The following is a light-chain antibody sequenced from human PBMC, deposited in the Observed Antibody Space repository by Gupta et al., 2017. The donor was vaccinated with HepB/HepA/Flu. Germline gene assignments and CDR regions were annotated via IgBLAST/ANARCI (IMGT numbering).Light chain of an antibody. V-gene: IGLV2-14*03. CDR3: SAYTTSNTLL. CDR2: DVD. J-gene: IGLJ2*01. Sequence: QSALTQPASVSGSPGQSITISCTGTSSDIGTYSYVSWYQQHPGKAPKLMIYDVDNRPSGVSNRFSGSKSGNTASLTISGLQTEDEAEYYCSAYTTSNTLLFGGGTKGSVL. CDR1: SSDIGTYSY.